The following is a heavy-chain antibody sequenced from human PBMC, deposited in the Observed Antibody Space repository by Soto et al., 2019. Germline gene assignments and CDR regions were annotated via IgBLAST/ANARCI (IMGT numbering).Heavy chain of an antibody. D-gene: IGHD3-22*01. CDR2: IIPILGTA. J-gene: IGHJ6*02. V-gene: IGHV1-69*13. CDR1: GGTFSSYA. Sequence: SVKVSCKASGGTFSSYAISWVRQAPGQGLEWMGGIIPILGTANYAQKFQGRVTITADESTSTAYMELSSLRSEDTAVYYCARHVYDISGSYYPPHRSDYGMDVWGQGSADTVSS. CDR3: ARHVYDISGSYYPPHRSDYGMDV.